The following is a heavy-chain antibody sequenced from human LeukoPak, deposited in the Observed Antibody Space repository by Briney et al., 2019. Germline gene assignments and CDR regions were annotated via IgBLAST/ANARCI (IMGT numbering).Heavy chain of an antibody. CDR3: ARDEYYDILTGYYRGYYYGMDV. Sequence: PGGSLRLSCAASGFTFSSYSMNWVRQAPGKGLEWVSSISGSSSYIYYADSVKGRFTISRDNAKNSLYLQMNSLRAEDTAVYYCARDEYYDILTGYYRGYYYGMDVWGQGTTVTVSS. J-gene: IGHJ6*02. V-gene: IGHV3-21*01. CDR2: ISGSSSYI. CDR1: GFTFSSYS. D-gene: IGHD3-9*01.